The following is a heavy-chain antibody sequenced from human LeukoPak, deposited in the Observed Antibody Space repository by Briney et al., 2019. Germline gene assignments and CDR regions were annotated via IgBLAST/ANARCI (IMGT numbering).Heavy chain of an antibody. CDR3: VRQNYDSGRLYHTY. Sequence: PSETLSLTCAVSGYSISSGYYWGWIRQPPGKGLEWIGIIYRSGNTYFNPSLQSRVTISIDTSKNQLSLKLKSVIAADTAVYYCVRQNYDSGRLYHTYWGQGTLVTVSS. CDR2: IYRSGNT. D-gene: IGHD3-10*01. V-gene: IGHV4-38-2*01. CDR1: GYSISSGYY. J-gene: IGHJ4*02.